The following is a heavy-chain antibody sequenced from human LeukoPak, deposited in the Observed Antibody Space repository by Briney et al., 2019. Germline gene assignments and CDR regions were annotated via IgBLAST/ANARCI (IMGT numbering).Heavy chain of an antibody. J-gene: IGHJ4*02. V-gene: IGHV3-23*01. CDR3: AKGSARYSSGWLVY. CDR1: GFTFSNYA. CDR2: ISGSGGST. D-gene: IGHD6-19*01. Sequence: GGSLRLSCAASGFTFSNYAMSWVRQAPGKGLEWVSAISGSGGSTYYADSVKGRFTISRDNSKNTLYLQMNSLRAEDTAVYYCAKGSARYSSGWLVYWGQGTLVTVSS.